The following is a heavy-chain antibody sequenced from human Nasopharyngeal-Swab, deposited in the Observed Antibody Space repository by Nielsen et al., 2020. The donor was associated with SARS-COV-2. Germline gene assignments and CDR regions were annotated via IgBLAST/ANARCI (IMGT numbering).Heavy chain of an antibody. CDR2: IIPIFGTA. CDR1: GGTFSSYA. V-gene: IGHV1-69*06. CDR3: ARVATFGPFDY. J-gene: IGHJ4*02. Sequence: SVKVSCKASGGTFSSYAISWVRQAPGQGLEWMGGIIPIFGTANYAQKFQGRVTITADKSTSTAYMELSSLRSEDTAVYHCARVATFGPFDYWGQGTLVTVSS. D-gene: IGHD2/OR15-2a*01.